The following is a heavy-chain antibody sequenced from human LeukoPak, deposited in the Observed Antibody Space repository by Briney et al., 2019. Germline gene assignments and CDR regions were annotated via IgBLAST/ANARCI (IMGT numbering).Heavy chain of an antibody. V-gene: IGHV1-18*01. CDR1: GYTFTSYG. Sequence: ASVKVSCKASGYTFTSYGISWVRQAPGQGLEWMGWISAYNGNTNYAQKLQGRVTMTTDTSTSTAYMELRSLRSDDTAVYYCARERRSSSDPQTYYYYYGMDVWGQGTTVTVSS. CDR2: ISAYNGNT. J-gene: IGHJ6*02. CDR3: ARERRSSSDPQTYYYYYGMDV. D-gene: IGHD6-6*01.